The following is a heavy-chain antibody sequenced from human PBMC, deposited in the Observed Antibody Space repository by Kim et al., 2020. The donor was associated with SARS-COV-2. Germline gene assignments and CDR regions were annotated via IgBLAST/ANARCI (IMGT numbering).Heavy chain of an antibody. J-gene: IGHJ4*02. CDR3: AALDTVQVPGGI. D-gene: IGHD3-10*01. Sequence: YVDSVKGRFTTSRYNAKNSLYLQMSSLRTEDTAIYYCAALDTVQVPGGIWGQGTLVTVSS. V-gene: IGHV3-7*01.